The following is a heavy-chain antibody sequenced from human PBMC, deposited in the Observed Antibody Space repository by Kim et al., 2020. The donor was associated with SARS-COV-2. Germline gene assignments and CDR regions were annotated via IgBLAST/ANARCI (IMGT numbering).Heavy chain of an antibody. V-gene: IGHV1-2*06. CDR2: INPNSGGT. J-gene: IGHJ4*02. Sequence: ASVKVSCKASGYTFTGYYMHWVRQAPGQGLEWMGRINPNSGGTNYAQKFQGRVTMTRDTSISTAYMELSRLRSDDTAVYYCARVYNRTVMVPRYWGQGTLVTVSS. D-gene: IGHD4-17*01. CDR3: ARVYNRTVMVPRY. CDR1: GYTFTGYY.